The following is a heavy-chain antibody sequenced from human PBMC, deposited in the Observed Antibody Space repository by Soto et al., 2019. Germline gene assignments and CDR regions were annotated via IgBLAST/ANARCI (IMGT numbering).Heavy chain of an antibody. D-gene: IGHD2-21*01. CDR2: IYSGGST. V-gene: IGHV3-53*01. CDR1: GFTVSSNY. CDR3: PSQSYCGGDCYDAFDI. Sequence: GGSLRLSCAASGFTVSSNYMSWVRQAPGKGLEWVSVIYSGGSTYYAAFGKGRFTISRDNSKKTLYLQMKSLRDEETAVYYCPSQSYCGGDCYDAFDIWGQGTMVTVSS. J-gene: IGHJ3*02.